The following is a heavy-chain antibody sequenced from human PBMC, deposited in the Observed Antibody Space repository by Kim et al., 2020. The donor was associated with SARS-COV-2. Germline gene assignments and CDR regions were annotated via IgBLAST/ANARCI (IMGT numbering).Heavy chain of an antibody. CDR1: GGSVSSGGY. CDR2: ISNSGTT. D-gene: IGHD4-17*01. J-gene: IGHJ5*02. V-gene: IGHV4-31*03. Sequence: SETLSLTCSVSGGSVSSGGYWSWIRQQAGKGLEWIGYISNSGTTYYSPSLKSRVTLSLDTSKNQFSLKLSSVTAADTAVYYCARAHHYAWFDPWVQGTLV. CDR3: ARAHHYAWFDP.